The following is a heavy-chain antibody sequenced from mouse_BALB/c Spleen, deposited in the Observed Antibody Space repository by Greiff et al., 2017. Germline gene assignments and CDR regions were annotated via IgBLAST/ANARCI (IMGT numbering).Heavy chain of an antibody. CDR2: ISSGSSTI. V-gene: IGHV5-17*02. J-gene: IGHJ4*01. D-gene: IGHD2-1*01. CDR3: ARYWGNYLYAMDY. Sequence: EVKLEESGGGLVQPGGSRKLSCAASGFTFSSFGMHWVRQAPEKGLEWVAYISSGSSTIYYADTVKGRFTISRDNPKNTLFLQMTSLRSEDTAMYYCARYWGNYLYAMDYWGQGTSVTVSA. CDR1: GFTFSSFG.